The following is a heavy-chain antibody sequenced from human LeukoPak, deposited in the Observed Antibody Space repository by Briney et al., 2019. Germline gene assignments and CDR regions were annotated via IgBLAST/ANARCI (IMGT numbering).Heavy chain of an antibody. Sequence: PSETLSLTCAVYGGSFSGYYWSWIRQPPGKGLEWIGEINHSGSTNYNPSLKSRVTISVDTSKNQFSLKLSSVTAADTALYYCARGTVVVQAAAQSVAAAGPEYFQHWGQGTLVTVSS. CDR1: GGSFSGYY. J-gene: IGHJ1*01. CDR2: INHSGST. V-gene: IGHV4-34*01. CDR3: ARGTVVVQAAAQSVAAAGPEYFQH. D-gene: IGHD2-2*01.